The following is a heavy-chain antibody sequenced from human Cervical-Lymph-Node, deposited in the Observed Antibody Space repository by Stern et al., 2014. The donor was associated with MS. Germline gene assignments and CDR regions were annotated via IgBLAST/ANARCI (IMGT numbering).Heavy chain of an antibody. Sequence: MQLVESGAEVKKPGSSVKVSCKASGVTFRTHPITWVRQAPGLGLEWMGGIIPFLNTANYAQKFQGRITITSDKPTGTNYMEISSLRSDDTAIYYCASSLVASGHWGQGTLVIVS. CDR1: GVTFRTHP. CDR2: IIPFLNTA. V-gene: IGHV1-69*06. CDR3: ASSLVASGH. J-gene: IGHJ4*02. D-gene: IGHD2-8*02.